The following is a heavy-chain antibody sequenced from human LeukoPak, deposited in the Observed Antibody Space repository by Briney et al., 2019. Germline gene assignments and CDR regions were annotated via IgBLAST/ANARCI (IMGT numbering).Heavy chain of an antibody. CDR2: IWSDGTEK. Sequence: GGSLGLSCTASGFTYSHYGMHWVRQAPGKGLEWLAVIWSDGTEKYYADAVKGRFTISRDNSRNTLYLQMNSLRGEDTAVYYCAKDAQRGFDYSNSLEYWGQGTLVTVSS. CDR1: GFTYSHYG. D-gene: IGHD4-11*01. CDR3: AKDAQRGFDYSNSLEY. J-gene: IGHJ4*02. V-gene: IGHV3-33*06.